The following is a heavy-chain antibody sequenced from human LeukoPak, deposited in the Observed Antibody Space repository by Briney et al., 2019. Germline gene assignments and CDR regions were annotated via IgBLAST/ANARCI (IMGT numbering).Heavy chain of an antibody. CDR2: ISSSGSTI. CDR3: ARGFSGVATVGNVFDWLDL. D-gene: IGHD6-13*01. J-gene: IGHJ5*02. CDR1: GFTFSSYE. V-gene: IGHV3-48*03. Sequence: GGSLRLSCAASGFTFSSYEMNWVRQAPGKGLEWVSYISSSGSTIYYADSVKGRFTISRDNANNSLYLQMNSLRAEDTAVYYCARGFSGVATVGNVFDWLDLWGQGTLVTVSS.